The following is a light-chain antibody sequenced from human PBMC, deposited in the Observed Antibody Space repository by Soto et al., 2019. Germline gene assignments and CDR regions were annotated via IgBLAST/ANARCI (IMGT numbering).Light chain of an antibody. CDR3: QQYNNWPRT. Sequence: EILMTQSPSTLSVSPGERATLSCGASQSVSSNLAWYQQKPGQAPRLLIYRASTRATGIPARFSGSGSGTEFALTISSLQSEDFEVYYCQQYNNWPRTFGQGTKVDIK. CDR2: RAS. CDR1: QSVSSN. J-gene: IGKJ1*01. V-gene: IGKV3-15*01.